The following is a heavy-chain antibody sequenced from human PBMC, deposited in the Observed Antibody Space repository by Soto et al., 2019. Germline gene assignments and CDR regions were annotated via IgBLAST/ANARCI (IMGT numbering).Heavy chain of an antibody. D-gene: IGHD2-2*01. V-gene: IGHV3-48*03. Sequence: EVQLVESGGGLVQPGGSLRLSCAASGFTFSSYEMNWVRQAPGQGLEWVSYISSSGSTIYFADSVRGRFTISRDNAKNSLYLQMNSLRDEDTALYYCARRSCSSTSCLIDYWGQGTLVTVSS. CDR3: ARRSCSSTSCLIDY. J-gene: IGHJ4*02. CDR2: ISSSGSTI. CDR1: GFTFSSYE.